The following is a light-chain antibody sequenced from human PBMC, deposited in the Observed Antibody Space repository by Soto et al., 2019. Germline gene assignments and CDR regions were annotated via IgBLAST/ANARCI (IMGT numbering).Light chain of an antibody. V-gene: IGLV2-23*03. J-gene: IGLJ2*01. Sequence: QSVLTQPASVSGSPGQSITISCTGTSSDVGSYNLVSWDQQHPGKAPKLMIYEGSKRPSGVSNRFSGSKSGNTASLTISGLQAEDEADYYCCSYAGSSTFVVFGGGTKLTVL. CDR2: EGS. CDR3: CSYAGSSTFVV. CDR1: SSDVGSYNL.